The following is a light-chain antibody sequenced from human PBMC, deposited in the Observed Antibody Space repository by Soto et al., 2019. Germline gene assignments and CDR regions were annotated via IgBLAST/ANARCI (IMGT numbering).Light chain of an antibody. CDR2: EGT. V-gene: IGLV2-8*01. J-gene: IGLJ2*01. CDR1: SSDVGGYNY. Sequence: QSVLTQPPSASGSPGQTVTISCTGTSSDVGGYNYVSWYQQHAGNGPNHMIYEGTKRPSGVPDRFSGAKFGNTASPTVSGLQADDEAAYYCSSFGGSDSVVFGGGTKVTVL. CDR3: SSFGGSDSVV.